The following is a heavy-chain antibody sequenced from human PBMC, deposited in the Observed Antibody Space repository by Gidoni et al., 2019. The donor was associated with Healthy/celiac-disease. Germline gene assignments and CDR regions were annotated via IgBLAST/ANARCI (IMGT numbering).Heavy chain of an antibody. J-gene: IGHJ4*02. CDR2: INPSGGST. CDR1: GYTFTSYY. D-gene: IGHD3-10*01. V-gene: IGHV1-46*01. Sequence: QVQLVQSGAEVKKPGASVKVSCKASGYTFTSYYMHWVRQAPGQGLEWMGIINPSGGSTSYAQKFQGRVTMTRDTSTSTVYMELSSLRSEDTAVYYCAFYGRDFGFDYWGQGTLVTVSS. CDR3: AFYGRDFGFDY.